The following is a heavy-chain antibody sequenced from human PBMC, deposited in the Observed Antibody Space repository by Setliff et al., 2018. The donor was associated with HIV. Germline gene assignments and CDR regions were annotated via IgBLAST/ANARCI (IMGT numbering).Heavy chain of an antibody. D-gene: IGHD6-13*01. J-gene: IGHJ4*02. Sequence: PSETLSLTCTVSGGSFSSVSYYWNWIRQPAGKGLEWIGRIYTSGSTNYNPSLQSRITISVDTSKNQFSLKLSSVTAADTAVYYCTRTNPLAAPPFDFWGQGTLVTVSS. CDR2: IYTSGST. V-gene: IGHV4-61*02. CDR1: GGSFSSVSYY. CDR3: TRTNPLAAPPFDF.